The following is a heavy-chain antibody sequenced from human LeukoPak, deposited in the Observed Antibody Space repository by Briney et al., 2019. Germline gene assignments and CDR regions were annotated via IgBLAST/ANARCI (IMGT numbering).Heavy chain of an antibody. V-gene: IGHV1-8*01. CDR3: ARGQSGRRFLADY. CDR1: GYTFSSYD. D-gene: IGHD3-3*01. CDR2: MNPISGNT. J-gene: IGHJ4*02. Sequence: ASVKVSCKASGYTFSSYDINWVRQATGQGLEWMGWMNPISGNTGYAPKFQGRVTITRDNSINTAYMDLTNLRSEDTAVYYCARGQSGRRFLADYWGQGTLDTVSS.